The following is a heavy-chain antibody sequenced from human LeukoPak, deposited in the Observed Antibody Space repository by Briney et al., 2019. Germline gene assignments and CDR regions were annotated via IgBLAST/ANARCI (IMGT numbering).Heavy chain of an antibody. CDR1: GFTFNDYS. D-gene: IGHD3-3*01. V-gene: IGHV3-48*04. CDR2: ISSRGSPI. CDR3: AKELASAAMFAVAPPYFDI. J-gene: IGHJ3*02. Sequence: GGSLRLSCTASGFTFNDYSMSWVRQAPGKGLEWVSYISSRGSPIYYADSVKGRFTISRDNARNSLYLQMNSLRAEDTAVYYCAKELASAAMFAVAPPYFDIWGQGTMVTVSS.